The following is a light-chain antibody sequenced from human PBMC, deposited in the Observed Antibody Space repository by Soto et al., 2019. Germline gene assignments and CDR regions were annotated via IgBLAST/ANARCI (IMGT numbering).Light chain of an antibody. Sequence: IRLTQSPSTLSASVGDRVTITCRASQTIXSGVDWYQQKPGKAPKLLTYKASTLKTGFPSRFSGSGSGTEFTLTISSLQPDDFAIYYCQHYNRDSEAFGQGTKVDIK. V-gene: IGKV1-5*03. CDR1: QTIXSG. CDR2: KAS. J-gene: IGKJ1*01. CDR3: QHYNRDSEA.